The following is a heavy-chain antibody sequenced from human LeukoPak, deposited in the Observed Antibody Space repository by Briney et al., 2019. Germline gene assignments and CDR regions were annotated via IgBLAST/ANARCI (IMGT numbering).Heavy chain of an antibody. CDR1: GFTFSKAW. D-gene: IGHD3-22*01. CDR2: ISTTSNYI. Sequence: GGSLRLSCAASGFTFSKAWMNWVRQAPGKGLEWVSSISTTSNYIFYADSVKGRFTVSRDNTKNSLYLQMNSLRAENTAVYYCARDGSYDGSGYYLYLRLDYWGQGSLVAVSS. V-gene: IGHV3-21*01. J-gene: IGHJ4*02. CDR3: ARDGSYDGSGYYLYLRLDY.